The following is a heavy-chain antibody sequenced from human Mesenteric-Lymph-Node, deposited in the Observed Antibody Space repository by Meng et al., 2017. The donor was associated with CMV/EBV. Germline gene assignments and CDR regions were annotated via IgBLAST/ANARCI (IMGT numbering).Heavy chain of an antibody. CDR3: ASSCSSTSCYTGIGYFDY. Sequence: ASVKVSCKASGYNFVSYGINWVRQAPGQGLEWMGWISGYNDNTNYAQKFQGRVTLTTDTSTSTAYMELSSLRSEDTAVYYCASSCSSTSCYTGIGYFDYWGQGTLVTVSS. V-gene: IGHV1-18*01. CDR1: GYNFVSYG. D-gene: IGHD2-2*02. J-gene: IGHJ4*02. CDR2: ISGYNDNT.